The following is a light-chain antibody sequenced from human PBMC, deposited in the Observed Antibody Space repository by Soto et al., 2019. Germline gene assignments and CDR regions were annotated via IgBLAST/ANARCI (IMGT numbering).Light chain of an antibody. Sequence: DIQMTQSPSTLSGSVGDRVTITCRASQTISSWLAWYQHKPGKAPKLLIYKASTLKSGVLSRFRGSGYGTDFALTITSLQPEDFATYYCQQSYNSPPITFGPGTRLEIK. CDR1: QTISSW. V-gene: IGKV1-5*03. CDR3: QQSYNSPPIT. J-gene: IGKJ5*01. CDR2: KAS.